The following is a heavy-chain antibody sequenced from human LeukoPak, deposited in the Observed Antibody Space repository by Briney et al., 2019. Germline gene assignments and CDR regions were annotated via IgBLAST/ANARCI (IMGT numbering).Heavy chain of an antibody. CDR1: GYAFTRHY. J-gene: IGHJ4*02. V-gene: IGHV1-46*01. Sequence: GASVKVSCKASGYAFTRHYMHWVRQAPGQGLEWMGLINPSGSSTIYAQKFQGRVTMTRDMSTSTDYMELSSLRSEDTAVYYCARGSVVAATPGPGSFDYWGQGTLVTVSS. D-gene: IGHD2-15*01. CDR2: INPSGSST. CDR3: ARGSVVAATPGPGSFDY.